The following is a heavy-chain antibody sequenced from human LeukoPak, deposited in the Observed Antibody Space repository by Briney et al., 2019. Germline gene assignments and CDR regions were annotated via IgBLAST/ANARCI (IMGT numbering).Heavy chain of an antibody. Sequence: ASVKVSCKASGHTFSSYALHWVRQAPGQRLEWMGWINAGNGNTKYSQKFQGRVTITRDTSASTTCMGLSSLRSEDTTVYYCARDKVAEGAFDIWGQGTMVAVSS. J-gene: IGHJ3*02. CDR1: GHTFSSYA. CDR3: ARDKVAEGAFDI. CDR2: INAGNGNT. V-gene: IGHV1-3*01.